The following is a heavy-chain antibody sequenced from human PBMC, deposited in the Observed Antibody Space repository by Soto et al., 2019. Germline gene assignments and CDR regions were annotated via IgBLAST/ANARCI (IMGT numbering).Heavy chain of an antibody. Sequence: QSQTLSLTCAISGDSVSSNSAAWNWIRQSPSRGLEWLGRTYYRSKWYNDYAVSVKSRITINPDTSKNQFSLQLNSVTPEDTAVYYCARVHSSGWYPDYYYYYMDVWGKGTTVTVSS. CDR1: GDSVSSNSAA. CDR3: ARVHSSGWYPDYYYYYMDV. V-gene: IGHV6-1*01. CDR2: TYYRSKWYN. D-gene: IGHD6-19*01. J-gene: IGHJ6*03.